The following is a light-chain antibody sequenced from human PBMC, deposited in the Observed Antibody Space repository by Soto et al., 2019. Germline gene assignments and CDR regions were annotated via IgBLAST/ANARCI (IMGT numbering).Light chain of an antibody. CDR3: QQYSDYSAHGLT. CDR1: QYINTF. CDR2: STS. Sequence: DIQMTQSPSSLSASVGDRVTITCRSSQYINTFLNWYQQKPGRVPRLLIYSTSTLQSGVTSRFSGRGSGTDFTLTISSLQPEDFATYYCQQYSDYSAHGLTFGGGTKVAIK. V-gene: IGKV1-39*01. J-gene: IGKJ4*01.